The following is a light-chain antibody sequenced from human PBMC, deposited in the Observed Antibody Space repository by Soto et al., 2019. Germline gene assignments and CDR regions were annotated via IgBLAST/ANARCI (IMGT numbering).Light chain of an antibody. CDR2: DVS. J-gene: IGLJ1*01. V-gene: IGLV2-14*01. Sequence: QSVLTQPASVSGPPGQSITISCTGTSSDVGGYNYVSWYQQHPGKAPKFMIYDVSNRPSGVSNRFSGSKSGNTASLTISGLQAEDEADYYCSSYTTSNTRQIVFGTGTKVT. CDR3: SSYTTSNTRQIV. CDR1: SSDVGGYNY.